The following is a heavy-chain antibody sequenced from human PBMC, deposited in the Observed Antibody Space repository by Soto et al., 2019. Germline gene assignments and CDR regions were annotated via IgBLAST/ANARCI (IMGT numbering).Heavy chain of an antibody. D-gene: IGHD6-13*01. CDR3: ASSSWQTYYYYGMDV. CDR1: GGSFSGYY. V-gene: IGHV4-34*01. CDR2: INHSGST. J-gene: IGHJ6*02. Sequence: QVQLQQWGAGLLKPSETLSLTCAVYGGSFSGYYWSWIRQPPGKGLEWIGEINHSGSTNYNPSLKSRVTISVDTSKNQFSLKLSSVTAADTAVYYCASSSWQTYYYYGMDVWGQGTTVTVSS.